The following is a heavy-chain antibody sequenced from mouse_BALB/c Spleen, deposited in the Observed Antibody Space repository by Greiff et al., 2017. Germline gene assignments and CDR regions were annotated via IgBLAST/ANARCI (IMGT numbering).Heavy chain of an antibody. CDR1: GFTFSSFG. D-gene: IGHD1-1*01. CDR3: ARGDYYGSRD. CDR2: ISSGSSTI. Sequence: EVQVVESGGGLVKPGGSLKLSCAASGFTFSSFGMHWVRQAPEKGLEWVAYISSGSSTIYYADTVKGRFTISRDNPKNTLFLQMTSLRSEDTAMYYCARGDYYGSRDWGQGTLVTVSA. J-gene: IGHJ3*01. V-gene: IGHV5-17*02.